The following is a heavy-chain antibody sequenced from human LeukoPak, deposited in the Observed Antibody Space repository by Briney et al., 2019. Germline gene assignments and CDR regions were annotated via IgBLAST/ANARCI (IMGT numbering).Heavy chain of an antibody. CDR2: ITHDGGTK. Sequence: GGSLRLSCAASGFIIHWVRQSPGKGLEGVALITHDGGTKQYADSVKDRFTLSRDSSMVYLDMNTVTVEDTAVYYCVKEAYSSGRAGAFDLWGQGTEVTVSS. V-gene: IGHV3-30*14. D-gene: IGHD6-19*01. CDR1: GFI. J-gene: IGHJ3*01. CDR3: VKEAYSSGRAGAFDL.